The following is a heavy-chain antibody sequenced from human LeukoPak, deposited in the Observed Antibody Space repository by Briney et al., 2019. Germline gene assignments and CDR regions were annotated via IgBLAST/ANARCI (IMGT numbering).Heavy chain of an antibody. CDR3: ARVPKDGYKYGY. V-gene: IGHV1-2*02. J-gene: IGHJ4*02. Sequence: GASVKVSCKASGYTFTDYYMHWVRQAPGQGLEWMGWINPKSGGTNYAQRFQGRVTLTRDTTISTGYMELTRLRSDDTAVYYCARVPKDGYKYGYWGQGTLVTVSS. D-gene: IGHD5-24*01. CDR2: INPKSGGT. CDR1: GYTFTDYY.